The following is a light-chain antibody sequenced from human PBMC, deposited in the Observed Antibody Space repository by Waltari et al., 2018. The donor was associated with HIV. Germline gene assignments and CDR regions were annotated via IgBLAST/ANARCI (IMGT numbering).Light chain of an antibody. Sequence: QSVLTQPHSASGTPGQRVNISFSRRRSHIGTSTVNWYQQLPRSAPKLLMYGNHVRPSGVPNRFSGSKSVTSASLAISGLRSEDEADYYCAAWDDSLNAWVFGGGTKVTVL. CDR1: RSHIGTST. V-gene: IGLV1-44*01. CDR3: AAWDDSLNAWV. CDR2: GNH. J-gene: IGLJ3*02.